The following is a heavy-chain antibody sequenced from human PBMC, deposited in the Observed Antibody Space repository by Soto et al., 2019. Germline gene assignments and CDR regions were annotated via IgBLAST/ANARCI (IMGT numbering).Heavy chain of an antibody. V-gene: IGHV4-61*08. Sequence: SETLSLTCAVSGGSISSGGYYWSWIRQPPGKGLEWIGYIYYSGSTNYNPSLKSRVTISLDTSKNQFSLKLSSVTAADTAVYYCARAGATTLSDYWGQGTLVTVSS. J-gene: IGHJ4*02. CDR2: IYYSGST. CDR1: GGSISSGGYY. CDR3: ARAGATTLSDY. D-gene: IGHD1-26*01.